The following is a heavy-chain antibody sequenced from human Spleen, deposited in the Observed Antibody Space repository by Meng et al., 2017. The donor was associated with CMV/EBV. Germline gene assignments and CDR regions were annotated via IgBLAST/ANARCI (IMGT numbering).Heavy chain of an antibody. D-gene: IGHD6-13*01. CDR1: GGSISSSGYY. V-gene: IGHV4-39*07. J-gene: IGHJ6*02. CDR2: IYYSGST. CDR3: ARIAAAGTSGGMEV. Sequence: GSLRLSCTVTGGSISSSGYYWGWIRQPPGRGLEWIGGIYYSGSTYHKPSLKSRVAISVDTSKNQFSLNLSSVTAADTAVYYCARIAAAGTSGGMEVWGQGTTVTVSS.